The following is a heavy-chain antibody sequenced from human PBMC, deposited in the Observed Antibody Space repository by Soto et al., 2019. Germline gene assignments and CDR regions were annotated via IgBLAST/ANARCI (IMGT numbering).Heavy chain of an antibody. V-gene: IGHV1-18*01. Sequence: QVQLVQSGGEVKKPGASVTVSCKASGYTFINYHITWVRQAPGQGLEWMAWINTYNGMTDYAQRFQGRVTMTRDTSTSTAYMERRNLGSDDTAVYFCAKSPRGEMATYWGQGTLVTVSS. CDR1: GYTFINYH. CDR3: AKSPRGEMATY. CDR2: INTYNGMT. J-gene: IGHJ4*02. D-gene: IGHD5-12*01.